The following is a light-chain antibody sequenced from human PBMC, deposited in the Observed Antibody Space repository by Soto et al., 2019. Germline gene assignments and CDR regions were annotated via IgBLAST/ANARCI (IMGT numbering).Light chain of an antibody. J-gene: IGLJ1*01. V-gene: IGLV3-21*02. CDR1: SVGFRS. CDR3: QVSDSLTSHV. CDR2: DDD. Sequence: SYELAQPPSVSAAPGQTAKITCGLDSVGFRSVHWYQQKAGQAPVLVVFDDDDRPSAIPERFSGSNSGNTATLTISGVQAGDVADYYCQVSDSLTSHVFGTGTKVTVL.